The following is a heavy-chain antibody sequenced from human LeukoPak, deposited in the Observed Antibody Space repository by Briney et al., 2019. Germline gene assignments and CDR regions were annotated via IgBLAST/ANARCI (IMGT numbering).Heavy chain of an antibody. D-gene: IGHD3-10*01. CDR1: GFTFSSYG. J-gene: IGHJ4*02. Sequence: GGSLRLSCAASGFTFSSYGMHWVRQAPGKGLEWVAFIRYDGSNKYYADSVEGRFTISRDNSKNKVYLQMNSLRPEDTAVYYCAKDITFDYWGQGTLVTVSS. CDR3: AKDITFDY. V-gene: IGHV3-30*02. CDR2: IRYDGSNK.